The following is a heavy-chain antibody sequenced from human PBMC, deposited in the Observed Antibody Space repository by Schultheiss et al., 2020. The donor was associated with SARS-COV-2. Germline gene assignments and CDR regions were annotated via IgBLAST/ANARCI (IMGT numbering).Heavy chain of an antibody. V-gene: IGHV1-2*02. CDR1: GYTFTGYY. Sequence: ASVKVSCKASGYTFTGYYMHWVRQAPGQGLEWMGWINPNSGGTNYAQKFQGRVTITADKSTSTAYMELSSLRSEDTAVYYCARPLAVAGTTWFDPWGQGTLVTVSS. CDR3: ARPLAVAGTTWFDP. CDR2: INPNSGGT. J-gene: IGHJ5*02. D-gene: IGHD6-19*01.